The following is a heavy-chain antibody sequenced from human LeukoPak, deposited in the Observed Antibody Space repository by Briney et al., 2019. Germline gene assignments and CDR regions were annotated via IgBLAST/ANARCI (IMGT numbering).Heavy chain of an antibody. Sequence: HPGGSLRLSCAASGFTFSSYAMHWVRQAPGKGLEWVAVISYDGSNKYYADSVKGRFTISRDNSKNTLYLQMNSLRAEDTAVYYCARDRRQWLVDGWFDPWGQGTLVTVSS. V-gene: IGHV3-30-3*01. CDR2: ISYDGSNK. D-gene: IGHD6-19*01. CDR1: GFTFSSYA. CDR3: ARDRRQWLVDGWFDP. J-gene: IGHJ5*02.